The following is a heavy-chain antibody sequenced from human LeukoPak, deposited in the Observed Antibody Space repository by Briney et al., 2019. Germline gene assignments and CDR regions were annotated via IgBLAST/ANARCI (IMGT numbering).Heavy chain of an antibody. CDR1: GFTFSTYW. D-gene: IGHD2-15*01. CDR2: FTIDGSNT. CDR3: VRGRGCSGASCYNGLDV. Sequence: GSLRLSCAVSGFTFSTYWMHWVRQAPGKGLVWVSRFTIDGSNTRYADSVKGRFTISGDNAKNTLYLQMNSLRAEDTAVYYCVRGRGCSGASCYNGLDVWGQGTRSPSP. J-gene: IGHJ6*02. V-gene: IGHV3-74*01.